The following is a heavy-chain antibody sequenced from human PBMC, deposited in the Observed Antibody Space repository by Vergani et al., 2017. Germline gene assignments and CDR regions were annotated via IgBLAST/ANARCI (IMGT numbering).Heavy chain of an antibody. J-gene: IGHJ4*02. V-gene: IGHV2-5*02. Sequence: QITLKASGPTLVKPTQTLTLTCTFSGFSLSTSGVGVGWIRQPPGKALEWLALIYWDDDKRYSPSLKSRLTITKDTSKNQVVLTMTNMDPVDTATYYCAHRLGYCSGGSCYSKTPYFDYWGQGTLVTVSS. CDR1: GFSLSTSGVG. D-gene: IGHD2-15*01. CDR3: AHRLGYCSGGSCYSKTPYFDY. CDR2: IYWDDDK.